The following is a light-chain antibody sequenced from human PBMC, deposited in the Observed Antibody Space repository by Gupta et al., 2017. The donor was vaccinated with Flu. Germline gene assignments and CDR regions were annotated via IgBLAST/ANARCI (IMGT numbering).Light chain of an antibody. J-gene: IGKJ4*01. Sequence: DVRLSQSPASLSASVGDRVTITCRASENIVTHVNWYLQRPGRAPNLLIFAATNLQSGVPSRFSGSGSGADFTLTISSLQLEDFATYYCQQHYRAPPTFGGGTKVEI. V-gene: IGKV1-39*01. CDR2: AAT. CDR3: QQHYRAPPT. CDR1: ENIVTH.